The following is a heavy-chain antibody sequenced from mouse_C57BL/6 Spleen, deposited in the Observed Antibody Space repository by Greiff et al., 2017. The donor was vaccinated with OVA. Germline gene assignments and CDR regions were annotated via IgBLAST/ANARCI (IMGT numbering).Heavy chain of an antibody. J-gene: IGHJ2*01. V-gene: IGHV1-26*01. Sequence: EVQLQQSGPELVKPGASVKISCKASGYTFTDYYMNWVKQSHGKSLEWIGDINPNNGGTSYNQKYKGKATLTVDKSSSTAYMELRSLTSEDSAVYYCARDGTYYSLDYWGQGTTLTVSA. CDR3: ARDGTYYSLDY. CDR1: GYTFTDYY. CDR2: INPNNGGT. D-gene: IGHD2-12*01.